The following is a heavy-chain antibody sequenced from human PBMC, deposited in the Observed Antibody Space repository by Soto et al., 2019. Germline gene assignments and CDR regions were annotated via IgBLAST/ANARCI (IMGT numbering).Heavy chain of an antibody. V-gene: IGHV1-3*01. J-gene: IGHJ3*01. D-gene: IGHD2-8*02. Sequence: QVTLVQSGAEVRKPGASVNISCRASGFRFSDYLITWVRQAPGQRLEWMGWINPDNGNTRDSQTFQGRVTISRHSCASIAYVEVRDRTSKDTAVYYCARDILSVGTRANEAFDVWGQGTMVTVSS. CDR1: GFRFSDYL. CDR2: INPDNGNT. CDR3: ARDILSVGTRANEAFDV.